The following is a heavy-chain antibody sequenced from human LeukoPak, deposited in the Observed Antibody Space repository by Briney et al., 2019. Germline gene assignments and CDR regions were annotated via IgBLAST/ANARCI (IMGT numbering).Heavy chain of an antibody. D-gene: IGHD5-12*01. CDR1: GGSISSGDYY. CDR2: IYYSGST. Sequence: SQTLSLTCTVSGGSISSGDYYWSWIRQPPGKGLEWIGYIYYSGSTYYNPSLKSRVTISVDTSKNQFSLELSSVTAADTAVYYCARDGVVATHYYYYGMDVWGQGTTVTVSS. CDR3: ARDGVVATHYYYYGMDV. V-gene: IGHV4-30-4*01. J-gene: IGHJ6*02.